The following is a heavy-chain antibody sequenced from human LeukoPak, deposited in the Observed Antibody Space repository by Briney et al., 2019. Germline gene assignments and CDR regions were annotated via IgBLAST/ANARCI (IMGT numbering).Heavy chain of an antibody. CDR2: ISYDGSNK. D-gene: IGHD2-2*01. CDR1: GSTFSSYA. Sequence: PGGSLRLSCAASGSTFSSYAMHWVRQAPGKGLEWVAVISYDGSNKYYADSVKGRFTISRDNSKNTLYLQMNSLRAEDTAVYYCARETIVVVPAAKFSKFDPWGQGTLVTVSS. J-gene: IGHJ5*02. CDR3: ARETIVVVPAAKFSKFDP. V-gene: IGHV3-30-3*01.